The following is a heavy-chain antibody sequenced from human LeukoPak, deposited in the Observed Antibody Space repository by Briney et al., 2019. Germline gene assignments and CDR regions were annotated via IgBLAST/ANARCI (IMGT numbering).Heavy chain of an antibody. J-gene: IGHJ5*02. CDR2: ISSSGDYT. CDR3: TKDRPDYLESNGHYYRRDGDH. V-gene: IGHV3-23*01. Sequence: QPGGSLRLSCAASGFIFSNYAMSWVRPAPQKGLEWGSIISSSGDYTFYAGSAKGRFTISRDKSKTTLYLQMNRLRAEDTAIYYCTKDRPDYLESNGHYYRRDGDHGGQGALVTVSS. D-gene: IGHD3-22*01. CDR1: GFIFSNYA.